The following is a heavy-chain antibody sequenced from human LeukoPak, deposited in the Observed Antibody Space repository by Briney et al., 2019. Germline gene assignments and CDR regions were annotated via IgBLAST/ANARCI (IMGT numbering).Heavy chain of an antibody. V-gene: IGHV4-34*01. Sequence: PSETLSLTCTVSGGSISSYYWSWIRQPPGKGLEWIGEINHSGSTNYNPSLKSRVTISVDTSKNQFSLKLSSVTATDTAVYYCARHRGGYACSRVVIFGCNRWFDPWGQGTLVTVSS. CDR2: INHSGST. CDR1: GGSISSYY. CDR3: ARHRGGYACSRVVIFGCNRWFDP. D-gene: IGHD3-3*01. J-gene: IGHJ5*02.